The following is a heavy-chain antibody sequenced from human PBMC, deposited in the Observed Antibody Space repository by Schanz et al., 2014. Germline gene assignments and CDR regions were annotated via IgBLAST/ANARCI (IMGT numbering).Heavy chain of an antibody. CDR3: ARHGPLAGIPLDY. J-gene: IGHJ4*02. CDR1: GGSINSNSYY. Sequence: QLQLQESGPGLVKPSETLSLICSVSGGSINSNSYYWGWIRQPPGKGLEWIGNVFYTGTTYTNPSLRSRLTLSVDTSNNQFSLKLTSVTAADTAVYFCARHGPLAGIPLDYWGQGTRVTVSS. CDR2: VFYTGTT. D-gene: IGHD6-19*01. V-gene: IGHV4-39*01.